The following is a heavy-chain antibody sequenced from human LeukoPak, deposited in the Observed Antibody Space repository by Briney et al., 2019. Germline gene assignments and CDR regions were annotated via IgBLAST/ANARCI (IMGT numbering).Heavy chain of an antibody. J-gene: IGHJ4*02. V-gene: IGHV3-30*03. CDR1: GFTFSSYG. D-gene: IGHD5-18*01. Sequence: GGSLRLSCAASGFTFSSYGMHWVRQAPGKGLEWVAVISYDGSNKYYADSVKGRFTISRDNSKNTLYLQMNSLRAEDTAVYYCARAGGGYSYGLGPYFDYWGQGTLVTVSS. CDR2: ISYDGSNK. CDR3: ARAGGGYSYGLGPYFDY.